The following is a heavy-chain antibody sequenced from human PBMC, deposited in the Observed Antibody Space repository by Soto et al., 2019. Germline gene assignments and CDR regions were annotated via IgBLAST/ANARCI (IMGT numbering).Heavy chain of an antibody. D-gene: IGHD3-10*01. CDR3: ARAQGSGFLVS. J-gene: IGHJ4*02. CDR1: GGSISSGDYY. V-gene: IGHV4-30-4*01. CDR2: IYYSGST. Sequence: SETLSLTCTVSGGSISSGDYYWSWIRQPPGKGLEWIGYIYYSGSTYYNPSLKSRVTISVDTSKNQFSLKLSSVTASDTAVYYCARAQGSGFLVSWGQGTLVTSPQ.